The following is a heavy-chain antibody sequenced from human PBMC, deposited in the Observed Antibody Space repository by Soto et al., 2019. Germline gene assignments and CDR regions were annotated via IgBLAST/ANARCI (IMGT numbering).Heavy chain of an antibody. Sequence: SETLSLTCAVSGGSFSGYYWTWIRQPPGKGLEWIGEINHSGSTNYNPSLKSRVSISVDTSKNQFSLKLSSVTAADTAVYYCARAPLGGGHIGPLGYGGKGTLVTVPP. D-gene: IGHD2-21*01. CDR2: INHSGST. J-gene: IGHJ4*02. CDR1: GGSFSGYY. V-gene: IGHV4-34*01. CDR3: ARAPLGGGHIGPLGY.